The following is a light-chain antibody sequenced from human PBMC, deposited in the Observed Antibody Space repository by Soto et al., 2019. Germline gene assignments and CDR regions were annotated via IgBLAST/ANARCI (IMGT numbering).Light chain of an antibody. CDR3: HQRSNWPRT. V-gene: IGKV3-11*01. CDR2: GAS. CDR1: QSVRTY. Sequence: EIVLTQSPATLSLFPGERATLSCRASQSVRTYLAWYQQKPGQAPRLLISGASNRATGVPARFSGSGSGTEFTLTISSLETEDSAVYYCHQRSNWPRTFGGGTKVEIK. J-gene: IGKJ4*01.